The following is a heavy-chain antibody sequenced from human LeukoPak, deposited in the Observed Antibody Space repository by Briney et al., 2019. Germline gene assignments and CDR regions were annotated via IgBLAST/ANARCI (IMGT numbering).Heavy chain of an antibody. V-gene: IGHV3-21*01. J-gene: IGHJ5*02. Sequence: GGSLRLSCAASGFTFSSYSMNWVRQAPGKGLEWVSSISSSSSYIYYADSAKGRFTVSRDNAKNSLYLQMNSPRAEDTAVYYCARMDSSGYYYGRNNWFDPWGQGTLVTVSS. D-gene: IGHD3-22*01. CDR3: ARMDSSGYYYGRNNWFDP. CDR2: ISSSSSYI. CDR1: GFTFSSYS.